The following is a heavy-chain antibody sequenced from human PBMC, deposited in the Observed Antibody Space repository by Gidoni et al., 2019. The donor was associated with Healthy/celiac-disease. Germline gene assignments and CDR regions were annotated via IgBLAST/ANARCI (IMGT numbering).Heavy chain of an antibody. J-gene: IGHJ6*02. D-gene: IGHD1-26*01. CDR1: GFPFSRYA. V-gene: IGHV3-23*01. CDR3: AKVEVGAYYYYYGMDV. Sequence: EVQLLESGGGLVQPGGSLRLSCAASGFPFSRYAMSWVRQAPGKGLEWVSASSGSGGSTYYADSVKGRFTISRDNSKNTLYLQMNSLRAEDTAVYYCAKVEVGAYYYYYGMDVWGQGTTVTVSS. CDR2: SSGSGGST.